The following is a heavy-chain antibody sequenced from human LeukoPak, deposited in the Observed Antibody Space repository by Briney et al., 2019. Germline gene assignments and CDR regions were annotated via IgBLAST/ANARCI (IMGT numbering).Heavy chain of an antibody. J-gene: IGHJ4*02. CDR2: ISWNSGSI. CDR3: AKAGTLTGSSGKNFDY. Sequence: PGGSLRLSCAASGFTFDDYAMHWVWQALGKGLEWVSGISWNSGSIGYADSVKGRFTISRDNAKNSLYLQMTSLRAEDTALYYCAKAGTLTGSSGKNFDYWGQGTLVTVSS. D-gene: IGHD3-22*01. V-gene: IGHV3-9*01. CDR1: GFTFDDYA.